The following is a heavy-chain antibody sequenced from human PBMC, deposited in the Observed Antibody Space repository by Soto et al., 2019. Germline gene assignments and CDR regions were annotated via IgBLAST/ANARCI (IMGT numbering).Heavy chain of an antibody. CDR1: GFTFSSYG. Sequence: GGSLRLSCAASGFTFSSYGMHWVRQAPGKGLEWVAVISYDGSNKYYADSVKGRFTISRDNSKNTLYLQMNSLRAEDTAVYYCAKDPYDSSGPNYFDYWGQGT. CDR2: ISYDGSNK. CDR3: AKDPYDSSGPNYFDY. V-gene: IGHV3-30*18. J-gene: IGHJ4*02. D-gene: IGHD3-22*01.